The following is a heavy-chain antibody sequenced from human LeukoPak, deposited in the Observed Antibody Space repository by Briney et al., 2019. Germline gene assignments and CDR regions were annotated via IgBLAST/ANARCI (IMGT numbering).Heavy chain of an antibody. Sequence: GGTLRLPCAASGFTFSSYGMSWVRQAPGKGLEWVSGISDSGGSTHYADSMKGRFTISRDNSKNTLYLQMNSLRVEDAAVYYCAKSRVGVEAAGNPNWFDPWGQGTLVTVSS. J-gene: IGHJ5*02. CDR2: ISDSGGST. CDR1: GFTFSSYG. V-gene: IGHV3-23*01. D-gene: IGHD6-13*01. CDR3: AKSRVGVEAAGNPNWFDP.